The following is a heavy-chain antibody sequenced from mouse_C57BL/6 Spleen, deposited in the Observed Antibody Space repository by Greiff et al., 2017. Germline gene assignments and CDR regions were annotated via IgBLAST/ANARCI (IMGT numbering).Heavy chain of an antibody. CDR1: GYTFTDYY. J-gene: IGHJ2*01. D-gene: IGHD4-1*02. CDR3: ARSNWDFDY. V-gene: IGHV1-77*01. CDR2: IGPGSGRT. Sequence: VQRVESGAELVKPGASVKISCKASGYTFTDYYINWVKQRPGHGLAWIGKIGPGSGRTYYNEKFKGKATLTADKSSSTAYRQLSSLTSEDSAVYFCARSNWDFDYWGQGTTLTVSS.